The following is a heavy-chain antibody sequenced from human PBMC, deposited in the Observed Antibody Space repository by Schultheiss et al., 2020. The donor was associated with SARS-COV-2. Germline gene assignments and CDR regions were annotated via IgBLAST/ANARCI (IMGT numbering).Heavy chain of an antibody. J-gene: IGHJ6*02. CDR1: GGTFSSYA. Sequence: SVKVSCKASGGTFSSYAISWVRQAPGQGLEWMGGIIPIFGTANYAQKFQGRVTITADESTSTAYMELSSLRSEDTAVYYCARGRRGYSGYDADYYYYYGMDVWGQGTTVTVSS. V-gene: IGHV1-69*13. CDR2: IIPIFGTA. CDR3: ARGRRGYSGYDADYYYYYGMDV. D-gene: IGHD5-12*01.